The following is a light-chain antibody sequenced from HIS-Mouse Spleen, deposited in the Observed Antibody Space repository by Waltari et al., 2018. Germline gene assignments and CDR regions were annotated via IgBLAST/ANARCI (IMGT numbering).Light chain of an antibody. J-gene: IGKJ2*01. Sequence: DIVLTQSPGTLSLSPGERATLSCRASQSVSSSYLAWYQQKPGQAPRLLSYGASSRATGIPDRFSGSGSGTDFTLTISRLEPEDFAVYYCQQYGSSPPYTFGQGTKLEIK. CDR2: GAS. V-gene: IGKV3-20*01. CDR1: QSVSSSY. CDR3: QQYGSSPPYT.